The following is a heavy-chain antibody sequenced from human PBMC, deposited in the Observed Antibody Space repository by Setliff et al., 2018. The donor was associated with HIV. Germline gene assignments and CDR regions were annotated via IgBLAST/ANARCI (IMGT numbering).Heavy chain of an antibody. D-gene: IGHD3-16*01. Sequence: GGSLRLSCAASGFTVSTNYMSWVRQAPGKGLEWVSIIYTGGSTNYADSVKGRFTISRDNAKNTLYLQMNGLSAEDTAVYYCARDRFRGGVGTGLAEYWGQGTVVTVSS. CDR1: GFTVSTNY. J-gene: IGHJ4*02. CDR2: IYTGGST. V-gene: IGHV3-66*01. CDR3: ARDRFRGGVGTGLAEY.